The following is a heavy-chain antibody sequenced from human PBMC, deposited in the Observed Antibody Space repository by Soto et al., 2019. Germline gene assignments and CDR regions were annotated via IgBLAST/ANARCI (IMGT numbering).Heavy chain of an antibody. CDR3: ARGAYYYYYGMDV. Sequence: XGSVRLSVAASGFTFSSYDMDWVRQAPGKGLEWVSYISTGGSTIYYADSVKGRFTISRDNAKNSLYLQMNSLRAEDTAVYYCARGAYYYYYGMDVWGQGTTVTVSS. J-gene: IGHJ6*02. CDR1: GFTFSSYD. CDR2: ISTGGSTI. V-gene: IGHV3-48*03.